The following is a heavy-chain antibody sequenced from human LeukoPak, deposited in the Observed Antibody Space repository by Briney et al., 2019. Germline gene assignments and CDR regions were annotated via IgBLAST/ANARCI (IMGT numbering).Heavy chain of an antibody. J-gene: IGHJ4*02. CDR2: ISGSGGST. D-gene: IGHD6-25*01. V-gene: IGHV3-23*01. CDR3: AKDQRGPLFDY. Sequence: GGSLTLSCAASGFTFSSYAMSWVRQAPGKGLEWVSGISGSGGSTYYADSVKGRFTISRDNSKNTLYLQMNSLRAEDTAVYYCAKDQRGPLFDYWGQGTLVTVSS. CDR1: GFTFSSYA.